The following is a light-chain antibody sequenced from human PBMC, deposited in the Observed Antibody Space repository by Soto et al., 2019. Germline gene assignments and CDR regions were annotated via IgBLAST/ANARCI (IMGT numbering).Light chain of an antibody. Sequence: EIVMTQSPATLSVSPGEGATLSCRASQSVSSKLAWYQQKPGQAPRLLMHGASTRTTGIPERFSGSGSGTDFTLTISSLEPEDFAVYYCQQYGSSPRTFGQGTKVDI. V-gene: IGKV3-20*01. CDR1: QSVSSK. CDR3: QQYGSSPRT. CDR2: GAS. J-gene: IGKJ1*01.